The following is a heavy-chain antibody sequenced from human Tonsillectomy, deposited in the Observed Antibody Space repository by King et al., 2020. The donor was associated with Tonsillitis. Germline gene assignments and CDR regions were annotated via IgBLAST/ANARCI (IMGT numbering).Heavy chain of an antibody. CDR1: GFIFSSYG. V-gene: IGHV3-30*02. Sequence: VQLVESGGGVVQPGGSLRLSCAASGFIFSSYGMHWVRQAPGKGLEWVAFIWYDGSYKDYADSVKGRFTISRDNSKSTVYLQMNSLRAEDTAVYYCAEERRVGGVDLNDFDYWGQGTLVTVSS. J-gene: IGHJ4*02. CDR3: AEERRVGGVDLNDFDY. CDR2: IWYDGSYK. D-gene: IGHD3-16*01.